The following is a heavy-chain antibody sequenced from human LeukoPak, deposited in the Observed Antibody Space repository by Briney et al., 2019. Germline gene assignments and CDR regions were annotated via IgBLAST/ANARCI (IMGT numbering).Heavy chain of an antibody. CDR2: ISGSGGST. CDR3: AKDYCSSTSCYPDY. CDR1: GFTFSSYA. Sequence: GGSLRLSCAASGFTFSSYAMSWVRQARGKGLEWVSGISGSGGSTYYVDSVKGRFTISRDNSKNTLYLQMNSLRDEDTAVYYCAKDYCSSTSCYPDYWGQGTLVTVSS. J-gene: IGHJ4*02. V-gene: IGHV3-23*01. D-gene: IGHD2-2*01.